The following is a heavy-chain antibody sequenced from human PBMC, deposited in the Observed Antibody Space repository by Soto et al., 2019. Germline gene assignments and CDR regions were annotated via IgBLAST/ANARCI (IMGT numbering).Heavy chain of an antibody. V-gene: IGHV1-18*01. CDR2: ISAYNGNT. CDR1: GYSFNSYG. D-gene: IGHD4-4*01. J-gene: IGHJ6*02. Sequence: PGESLKISCKGSGYSFNSYGISWVRQAPGQGLEWMGWISAYNGNTNYAQKLQGRVTMTTDTSTSTAYMELRSLRSDDTAVYYCARDRSNYVAHYGMDVWGQGTTVTVSS. CDR3: ARDRSNYVAHYGMDV.